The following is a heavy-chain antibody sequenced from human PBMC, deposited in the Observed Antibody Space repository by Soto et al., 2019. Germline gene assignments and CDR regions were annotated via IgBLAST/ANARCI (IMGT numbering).Heavy chain of an antibody. D-gene: IGHD3-22*01. CDR1: GGSISSGDYY. CDR2: IYYSGST. CDR3: ASAYNYYDSSGRKYYYYGMDV. Sequence: QVQLQESGPGLVKPSQTLSLTCTVSGGSISSGDYYWSWIRQPPGKGLEWIGYIYYSGSTYYNPSLKSRVTISVDMSKNQFSLKLSSVTAAETAVYYCASAYNYYDSSGRKYYYYGMDVWGQGTTVTVSS. J-gene: IGHJ6*02. V-gene: IGHV4-30-4*01.